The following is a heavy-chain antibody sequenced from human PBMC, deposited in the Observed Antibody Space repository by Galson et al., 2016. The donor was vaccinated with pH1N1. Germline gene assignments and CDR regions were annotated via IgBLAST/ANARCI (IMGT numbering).Heavy chain of an antibody. V-gene: IGHV1-46*01. D-gene: IGHD5-12*01. CDR3: ARGGSEHRYSGSRYAAFDI. CDR1: GYTFTTQY. Sequence: SVKVSCKASGYTFTTQYVNWVRQAPGQGLEWLGVIDPSGGSTTYAQKFQGRVTVTVDTSTSTVYMELSSLRSDDTAMYYCARGGSEHRYSGSRYAAFDIWGQGTMVTVSS. CDR2: IDPSGGST. J-gene: IGHJ3*02.